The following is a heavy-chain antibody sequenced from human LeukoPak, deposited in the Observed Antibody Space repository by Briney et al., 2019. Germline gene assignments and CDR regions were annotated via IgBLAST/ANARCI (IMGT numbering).Heavy chain of an antibody. D-gene: IGHD4-23*01. CDR2: ISVNGGTT. J-gene: IGHJ4*02. V-gene: IGHV3-23*01. Sequence: GGSLRLSCAASGFTCSCYAITWVRPAPGKGLDSVSSISVNGGTTYYADSVKGRFTISRDSSKNTLYLQMNSLRAEDTAVYYCVKGGGNVRRYFEYWGQGTLVTVSS. CDR1: GFTCSCYA. CDR3: VKGGGNVRRYFEY.